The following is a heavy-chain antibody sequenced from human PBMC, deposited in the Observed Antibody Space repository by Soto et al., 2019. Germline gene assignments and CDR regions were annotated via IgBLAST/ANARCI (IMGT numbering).Heavy chain of an antibody. V-gene: IGHV1-2*04. D-gene: IGHD6-19*01. Sequence: ASVKVSCKASGYTFTGYYMHWVRQAPGQGLEWMGRINPNSGSTNYAQKFQGWVTMTRDTSTSTVYMELSSLRSEDTAVYYCAREAVAGFDYWGQGTLVTVSS. CDR2: INPNSGST. CDR3: AREAVAGFDY. J-gene: IGHJ4*02. CDR1: GYTFTGYY.